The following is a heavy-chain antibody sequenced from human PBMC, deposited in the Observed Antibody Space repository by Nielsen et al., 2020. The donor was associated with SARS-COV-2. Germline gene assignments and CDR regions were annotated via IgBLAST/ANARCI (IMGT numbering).Heavy chain of an antibody. CDR3: AKVAPTYIAAAAANY. CDR1: GFTFRNYA. D-gene: IGHD6-13*01. CDR2: INNAGDVT. Sequence: GESLKISCAASGFTFRNYAMSWVRQAPGKGLEWVSSINNAGDVTYYTGSVKGRFTVSRDNSKSMVYLQMHSLRVEDSALYYCAKVAPTYIAAAAANYWGQGIVVTVSS. V-gene: IGHV3-23*01. J-gene: IGHJ4*02.